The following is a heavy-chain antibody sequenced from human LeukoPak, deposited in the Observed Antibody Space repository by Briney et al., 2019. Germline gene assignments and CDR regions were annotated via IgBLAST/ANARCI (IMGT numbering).Heavy chain of an antibody. CDR1: GFTFSSYS. CDR3: AREREQWHAFDI. J-gene: IGHJ3*02. CDR2: ISSSSYI. V-gene: IGHV3-21*01. Sequence: GGSLRLSCAASGFTFSSYSMNWVRQAPGKGLEWVSSISSSSYIYYADSVKGRFTISRDNAKNSLYLQMNSLRAEDTAVYFCAREREQWHAFDIWGQGTMVTVSS. D-gene: IGHD6-19*01.